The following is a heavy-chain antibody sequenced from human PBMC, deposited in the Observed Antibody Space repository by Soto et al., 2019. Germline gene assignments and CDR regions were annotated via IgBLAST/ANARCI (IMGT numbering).Heavy chain of an antibody. CDR2: ISAYNGKT. CDR1: GYTFTSYG. CDR3: ARPQNILSGTYTNWFDP. Sequence: QGQLVQSGAEVKKPGASVKVSCKASGYTFTSYGITWVRQAPGQGLEWMGWISAYNGKTDYEQNFQGRVTMTTDTSTSTAYMELRSLRSDDTAVYYCARPQNILSGTYTNWFDPWGRGTLVTVSS. D-gene: IGHD3-9*01. V-gene: IGHV1-18*01. J-gene: IGHJ5*02.